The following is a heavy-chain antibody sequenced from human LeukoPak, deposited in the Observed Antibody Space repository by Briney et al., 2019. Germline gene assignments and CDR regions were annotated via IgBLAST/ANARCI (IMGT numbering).Heavy chain of an antibody. J-gene: IGHJ1*01. CDR1: GFTVSSAF. V-gene: IGHV3-74*01. CDR3: ARAPSEIGGYYPEYFRH. D-gene: IGHD3-22*01. Sequence: GGSLRLSRAASGFTVSSAFMSWVRQAPGKGLVWVSRIKSDGKTNYADSVKGRFTISRDNAKNTVSLQMNSLRAEDTGVYYCARAPSEIGGYYPEYFRHWGQGTLVTVSS. CDR2: IKSDGKT.